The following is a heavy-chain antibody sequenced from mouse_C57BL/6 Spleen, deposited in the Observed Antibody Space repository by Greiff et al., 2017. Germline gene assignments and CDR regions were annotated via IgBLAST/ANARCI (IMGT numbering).Heavy chain of an antibody. CDR2: FHPYNDDP. V-gene: IGHV1-47*01. J-gene: IGHJ2*01. CDR3: ARQTTVALDY. CDR1: GYTFTTYP. Sequence: VQRVESGAELVKPGASVKMSCKASGYTFTTYPIEWMKQNHGKSLEWIGNFHPYNDDPKYNQKFKGKATLTVEKSASTVYLELSRLTSDDSAFYYCARQTTVALDYWGQGTTLTVSS. D-gene: IGHD1-1*01.